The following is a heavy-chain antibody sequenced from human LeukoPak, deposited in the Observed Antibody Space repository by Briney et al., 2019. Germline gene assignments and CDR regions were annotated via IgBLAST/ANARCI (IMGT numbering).Heavy chain of an antibody. D-gene: IGHD6-6*01. CDR3: ATPLVGDSSSSRDY. CDR2: ITGSGGST. V-gene: IGHV3-23*01. Sequence: PGGSLRLSCAASVFTFSSYVMSWVRQAPGKGLEWVSAITGSGGSTYYADSVKGRFTISRDNSKNTLYLQMNSLRAEDTAVYYCATPLVGDSSSSRDYWGQGTLVTVSS. CDR1: VFTFSSYV. J-gene: IGHJ4*02.